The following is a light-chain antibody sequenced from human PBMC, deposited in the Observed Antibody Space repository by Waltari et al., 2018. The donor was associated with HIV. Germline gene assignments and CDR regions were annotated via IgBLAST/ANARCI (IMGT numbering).Light chain of an antibody. Sequence: QVVLTQSPSASASLGASVKITCTLSSGHTTYAIAWHQQQPAKGPRFLMKVNSDGSLTKGDEIPDRFSGSASGPERSLTISSLQSEDEGDYYCQTWGAGIVVFGGGTKLSVL. V-gene: IGLV4-69*01. CDR1: SGHTTYA. J-gene: IGLJ2*01. CDR3: QTWGAGIVV. CDR2: VNSDGSL.